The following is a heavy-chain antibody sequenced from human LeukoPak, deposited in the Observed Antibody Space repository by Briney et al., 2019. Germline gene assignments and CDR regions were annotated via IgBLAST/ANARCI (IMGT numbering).Heavy chain of an antibody. D-gene: IGHD5-24*01. Sequence: QGXEXXGXIIPIFGTANYAQKFQGRVTITTDESTSTAYMELSSLRSEDTAVYFCARDTDGDGYNSENDAFDIWGQGTMVTVSS. V-gene: IGHV1-69*05. J-gene: IGHJ3*02. CDR2: IIPIFGTA. CDR3: ARDTDGDGYNSENDAFDI.